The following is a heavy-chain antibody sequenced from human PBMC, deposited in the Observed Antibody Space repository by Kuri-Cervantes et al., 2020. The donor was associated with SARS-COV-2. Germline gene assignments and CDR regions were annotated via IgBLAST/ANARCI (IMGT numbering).Heavy chain of an antibody. V-gene: IGHV4-34*01. J-gene: IGHJ3*02. Sequence: GSLRLSCAVYGGSFSGYYWSWIRQPPGKGLEWIGGINDSGSTNYNPSLKSRVTISVDTSKNQFSLKLSSVTAADTAVYYCARALPWDLRGNDAFDIWGQGTMVTVSS. CDR2: INDSGST. CDR3: ARALPWDLRGNDAFDI. CDR1: GGSFSGYY. D-gene: IGHD1-26*01.